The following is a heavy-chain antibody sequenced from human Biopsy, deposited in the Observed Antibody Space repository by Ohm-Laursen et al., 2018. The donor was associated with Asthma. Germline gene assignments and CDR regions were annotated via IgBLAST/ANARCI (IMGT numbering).Heavy chain of an antibody. CDR2: IYSGGDR. Sequence: SLRLSCAASGFTVSTNGMSWVRQPPGQGLEWVSVIYSGGDRYYADSVQGRVTISRANSKNTLSLQMNSLRAEDTAVYYCARAYGGSFFAGSFDIWGQGTMVTVSS. J-gene: IGHJ3*02. CDR1: GFTVSTNG. V-gene: IGHV3-53*01. CDR3: ARAYGGSFFAGSFDI. D-gene: IGHD4-23*01.